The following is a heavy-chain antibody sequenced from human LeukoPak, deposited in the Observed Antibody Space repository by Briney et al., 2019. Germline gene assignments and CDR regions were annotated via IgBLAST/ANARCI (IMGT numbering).Heavy chain of an antibody. CDR2: IWFDGSNI. J-gene: IGHJ4*02. CDR3: ARDSLPMAVAGPFDH. Sequence: GRSLRLSCAASGFNFSSYGMHWVRQAPGKGLEWVTSIWFDGSNIHYADSVKGRVIISRDNSKSALYLQMNSLRAEDTAIYYCARDSLPMAVAGPFDHWGQGALVTVSS. V-gene: IGHV3-33*01. CDR1: GFNFSSYG. D-gene: IGHD6-19*01.